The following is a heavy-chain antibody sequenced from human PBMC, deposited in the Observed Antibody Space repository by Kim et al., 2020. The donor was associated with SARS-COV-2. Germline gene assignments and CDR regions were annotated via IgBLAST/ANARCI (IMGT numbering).Heavy chain of an antibody. V-gene: IGHV3-23*01. CDR1: GFTFSSYA. J-gene: IGHJ4*02. D-gene: IGHD3-22*01. CDR2: ISGSGGSK. CDR3: AKIHTGPPYHELDRG. Sequence: GGSLRLSCAASGFTFSSYAMSWVRQAPGKGLEWVSAISGSGGSKYYADSVKGRFTISRDNSKNTLYLQMNSLRAEDTAVYYCAKIHTGPPYHELDRGWGQGTLVTVSS.